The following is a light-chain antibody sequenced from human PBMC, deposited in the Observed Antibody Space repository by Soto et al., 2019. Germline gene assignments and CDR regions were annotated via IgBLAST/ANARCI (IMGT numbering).Light chain of an antibody. J-gene: IGKJ1*01. V-gene: IGKV2-28*01. CDR1: QSLLHSNGYNY. CDR3: MQALQTPWA. CDR2: LGS. Sequence: DLVMTQSPLSLPVTPGEPASISCRSSQSLLHSNGYNYLDWYLQKPVQSPQLLIYLGSNRASGVPDRFSDSGSGTDFTLKISRVEAGDVGVYYCMQALQTPWAVGQGTKVEIK.